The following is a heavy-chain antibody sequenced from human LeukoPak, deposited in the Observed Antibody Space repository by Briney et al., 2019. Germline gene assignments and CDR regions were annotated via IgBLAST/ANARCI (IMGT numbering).Heavy chain of an antibody. J-gene: IGHJ4*02. D-gene: IGHD6-19*01. CDR2: IYYTGSA. CDR1: GDSISNYS. CDR3: ARGGWYYFY. V-gene: IGHV4-59*01. Sequence: SETLSLTCTVSGDSISNYSWNWIRQPPGMGLEWIGSIYYTGSADYNPSLKSRVTISVDTSKNQFSLKLSSVTAADTAVYYCARGGWYYFYWGQGTLVTVSS.